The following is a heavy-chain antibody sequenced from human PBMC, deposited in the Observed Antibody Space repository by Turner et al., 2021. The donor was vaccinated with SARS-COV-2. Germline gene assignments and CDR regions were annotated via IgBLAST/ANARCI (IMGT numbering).Heavy chain of an antibody. CDR3: ARDDLDPDYGFHFDY. CDR1: GFPFSRYG. D-gene: IGHD4-17*01. J-gene: IGHJ4*02. V-gene: IGHV3-33*01. Sequence: QVQLVESGGGVVQPGLSMRLSCAASGFPFSRYGMHWVRQAPGKGLEWVAVIWYDGSNKFYADSLRGRFTISRDNSKNTLYLQMNSLRAEDTAVYYCARDDLDPDYGFHFDYWGQGTLVTVSS. CDR2: IWYDGSNK.